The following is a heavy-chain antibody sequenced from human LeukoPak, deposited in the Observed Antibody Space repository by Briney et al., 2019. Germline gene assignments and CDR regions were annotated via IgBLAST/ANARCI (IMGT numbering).Heavy chain of an antibody. Sequence: PSETLSLTCTVSGGSISSYYWSWIRQPPGKGLEWIGYIYTSGSTNYNPSPKSRVTISVDTSKNQFSLKLSSVTAADTAVYYCARHASRGYYFDYWGQGTLVTVSS. CDR3: ARHASRGYYFDY. V-gene: IGHV4-4*09. CDR2: IYTSGST. D-gene: IGHD3-16*01. CDR1: GGSISSYY. J-gene: IGHJ4*02.